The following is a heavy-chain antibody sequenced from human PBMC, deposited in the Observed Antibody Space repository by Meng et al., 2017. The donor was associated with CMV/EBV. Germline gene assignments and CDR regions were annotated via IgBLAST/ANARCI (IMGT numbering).Heavy chain of an antibody. CDR3: ASDRGASRRMDV. D-gene: IGHD3-10*01. CDR2: IYYSGST. V-gene: IGHV4-30-4*08. J-gene: IGHJ6*02. Sequence: SETLSLTCTVSGGSISSGDYYWSWIRQPPGKGLEWIGYIYYSGSTYYNPSLKSRVTISVDTSKNQFSLKLGSVTAADTAVYYCASDRGASRRMDVWGQGTTVTVSS. CDR1: GGSISSGDYY.